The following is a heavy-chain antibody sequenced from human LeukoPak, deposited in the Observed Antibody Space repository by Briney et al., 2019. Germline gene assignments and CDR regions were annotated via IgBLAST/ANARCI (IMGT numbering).Heavy chain of an antibody. CDR2: IYHSGST. D-gene: IGHD2-15*01. CDR1: GYSISSGYY. J-gene: IGHJ4*02. CDR3: ARGGYCSGGSCSSIDY. V-gene: IGHV4-38-2*01. Sequence: SETLSLTCAVSGYSISSGYYWGWIRQPPGRGLEWLGSIYHSGSTYYNPSLNSRVTISVDTSKNQFSLKLSSVTAADTAVYYCARGGYCSGGSCSSIDYWGQGTLVTVSS.